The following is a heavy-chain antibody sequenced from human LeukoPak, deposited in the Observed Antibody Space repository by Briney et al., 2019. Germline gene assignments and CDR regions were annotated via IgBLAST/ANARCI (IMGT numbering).Heavy chain of an antibody. V-gene: IGHV3-11*04. CDR3: TREGMGTTFSAWFDP. Sequence: GGSLRLSCAASGFTFSDYYMSWIRQAPGKGLEWVSYISSSGSTIYYADSVKGRFTVSRDNSKNTMYLQVNSLRAEDTAVYYCTREGMGTTFSAWFDPWGQGTLVTVSS. J-gene: IGHJ5*02. CDR2: ISSSGSTI. D-gene: IGHD1-7*01. CDR1: GFTFSDYY.